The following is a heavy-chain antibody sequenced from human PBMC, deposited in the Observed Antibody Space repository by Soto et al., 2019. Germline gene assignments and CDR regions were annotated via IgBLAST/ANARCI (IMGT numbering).Heavy chain of an antibody. Sequence: GGSLSLSCAASGFTFSSYGMHWVRQAPGKGLEWVAVIWYDGSNKYYADSVKGRFTISRDNSKNTLYLQMNSLRAEDTAVYYCARDESIVVVPAALSDAFDIWGQGTMVTVS. V-gene: IGHV3-33*01. J-gene: IGHJ3*02. CDR3: ARDESIVVVPAALSDAFDI. CDR2: IWYDGSNK. D-gene: IGHD2-2*01. CDR1: GFTFSSYG.